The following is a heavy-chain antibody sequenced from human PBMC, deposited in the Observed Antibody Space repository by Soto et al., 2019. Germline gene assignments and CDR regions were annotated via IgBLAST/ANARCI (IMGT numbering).Heavy chain of an antibody. J-gene: IGHJ6*02. CDR2: IKGDASSI. D-gene: IGHD4-17*01. CDR1: GFTFSDYW. CDR3: ARGLRGYYGKDV. Sequence: EVQLVESGGGLVQPGGSLRLSCAASGFTFSDYWMHLVRQAPGKGLVWVSRIKGDASSIAYADSVRGRFTISRDNAKNRLYLQTNSLRAEDTAVYYCARGLRGYYGKDVWGQGTTVTVSS. V-gene: IGHV3-74*01.